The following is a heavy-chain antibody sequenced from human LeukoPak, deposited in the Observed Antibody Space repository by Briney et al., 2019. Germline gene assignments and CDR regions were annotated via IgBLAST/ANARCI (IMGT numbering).Heavy chain of an antibody. CDR2: ISSNGGST. D-gene: IGHD2-15*01. CDR3: ARGYCSGGSCIDFDY. Sequence: PGGSLRLSCAASGFTFSSYAMHWVRQAPGKGLEYVSAISSNGGSTYYANSVKGRFTISRDNSKNTLYLQMGSLRAEDMAVYYCARGYCSGGSCIDFDYWGQGTLVTVSS. V-gene: IGHV3-64*01. J-gene: IGHJ4*02. CDR1: GFTFSSYA.